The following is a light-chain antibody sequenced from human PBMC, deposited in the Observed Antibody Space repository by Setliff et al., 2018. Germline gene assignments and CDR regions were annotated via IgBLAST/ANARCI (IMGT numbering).Light chain of an antibody. CDR1: TNDIGAYRF. Sequence: QSVLAQPPSASGSPGQSLTISCTGTTNDIGAYRFVSWYQQHPGKAPRLIIYEVSKRPSGVPDRFSGSKSGSTASLTVSGLQAEDEADYYCQSYAGGLGGYVFGGGTKVTVL. V-gene: IGLV2-8*01. J-gene: IGLJ1*01. CDR2: EVS. CDR3: QSYAGGLGGYV.